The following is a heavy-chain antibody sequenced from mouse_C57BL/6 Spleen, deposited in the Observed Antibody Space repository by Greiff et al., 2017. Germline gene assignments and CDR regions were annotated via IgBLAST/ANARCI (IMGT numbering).Heavy chain of an antibody. CDR2: IYPGDGDT. D-gene: IGHD1-1*01. CDR3: ARGNVRYLDY. V-gene: IGHV1-82*01. Sequence: QVQLQQSGPELVKPGASVKISCKASGYAFSSSWMNWVKQRPGKGLEWIGRIYPGDGDTNYNGKFKGKATLTADKSSSTAYMQLSSLTSEDSSVYFCARGNVRYLDYWGQGTTLTVSS. CDR1: GYAFSSSW. J-gene: IGHJ2*01.